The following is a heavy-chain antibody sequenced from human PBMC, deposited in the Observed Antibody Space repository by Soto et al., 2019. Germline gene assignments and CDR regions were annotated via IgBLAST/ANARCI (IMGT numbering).Heavy chain of an antibody. J-gene: IGHJ4*02. D-gene: IGHD1-26*01. CDR1: GYTLTTYY. CDR2: IDPSGRTT. CDR3: ATNVGSTVGPDFDC. V-gene: IGHV1-46*01. Sequence: SVKVSCRASGYTLTTYYIHWVRQAPGQGLEWMGIIDPSGRTTNYAQKFQGRVTMTRDTSTSTVYMQLSSLRFEDTAVYYCATNVGSTVGPDFDCWGQGTLVTVSS.